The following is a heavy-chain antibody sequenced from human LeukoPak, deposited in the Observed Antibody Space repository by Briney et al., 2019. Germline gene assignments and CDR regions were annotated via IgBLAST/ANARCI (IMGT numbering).Heavy chain of an antibody. Sequence: ASVKVSCKTSGYTFTAYFIHWVRQAPGQGLEWMGWIRPNSGGTKYAQKFQGRVTMTRDTSISTAYMELSSLRAEDTAVYYCARRHMTTVSNFDYWGQGTLVTVSS. CDR2: IRPNSGGT. CDR3: ARRHMTTVSNFDY. D-gene: IGHD4-17*01. V-gene: IGHV1-2*02. J-gene: IGHJ4*02. CDR1: GYTFTAYF.